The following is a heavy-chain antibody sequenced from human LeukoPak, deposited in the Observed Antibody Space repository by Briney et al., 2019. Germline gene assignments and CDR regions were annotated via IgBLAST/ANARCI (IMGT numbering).Heavy chain of an antibody. Sequence: PSETLSLTCTVSRGSMSDYYWSWIRQSAGRGLEWIGRIHFSGSTNYNPSLKSRVTMSLDTSKKQVSLRLTSVTAADTAVYYCARPYSTSWSGNFYYMDVRGKGASVTVSS. V-gene: IGHV4-4*07. CDR2: IHFSGST. D-gene: IGHD6-13*01. J-gene: IGHJ6*03. CDR1: RGSMSDYY. CDR3: ARPYSTSWSGNFYYMDV.